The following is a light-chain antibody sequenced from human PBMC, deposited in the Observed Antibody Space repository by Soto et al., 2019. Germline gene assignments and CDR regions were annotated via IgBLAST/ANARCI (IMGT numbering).Light chain of an antibody. CDR2: DAS. V-gene: IGKV1-5*01. CDR1: QTIHSF. Sequence: DIQMTQSPSTLSASVGDRVTITCRASQTIHSFLAWYQQKAGKAPKLLIYDASNLESGVPSRFSGSGSGRDFSLTISSLQPEDFATYYCQQSYDMPWTFGQGTKVDIK. CDR3: QQSYDMPWT. J-gene: IGKJ1*01.